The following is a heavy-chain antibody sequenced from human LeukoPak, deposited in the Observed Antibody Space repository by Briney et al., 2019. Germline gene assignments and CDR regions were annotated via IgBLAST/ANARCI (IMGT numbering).Heavy chain of an antibody. J-gene: IGHJ5*02. CDR2: ISYDGSNE. V-gene: IGHV3-30*03. Sequence: GSLRLPCAASGFTFSNYGMHWVRQAPGKGLEWVAVISYDGSNEYYADSVKGRFTISRDNPKNTLYLQMNSLRGEDTAVYYCARDSPVTAGPFDPWGQGTLVTVSS. CDR1: GFTFSNYG. CDR3: ARDSPVTAGPFDP. D-gene: IGHD4-11*01.